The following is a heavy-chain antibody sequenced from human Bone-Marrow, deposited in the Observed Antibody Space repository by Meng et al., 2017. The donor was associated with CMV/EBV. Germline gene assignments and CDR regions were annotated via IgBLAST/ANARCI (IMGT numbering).Heavy chain of an antibody. CDR1: GYTFTGYY. J-gene: IGHJ4*02. CDR3: ARVYYYDSSGLYY. CDR2: INPNSGGT. Sequence: ASVKVSCKASGYTFTGYYMHWVRQAPGQGLEWMGWINPNSGGTNYAQKFQGRVTMTRDTFISTAYMELSRLRSDDTAVYYCARVYYYDSSGLYYWGQGTLVTVSS. V-gene: IGHV1-2*02. D-gene: IGHD3-22*01.